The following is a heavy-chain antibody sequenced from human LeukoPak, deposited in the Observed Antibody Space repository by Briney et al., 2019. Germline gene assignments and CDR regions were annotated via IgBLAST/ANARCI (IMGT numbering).Heavy chain of an antibody. D-gene: IGHD3-22*01. CDR3: ARVIPDYYDSSGYYSPFDP. Sequence: SRVTISGDKSKNQFSLKLSSVTAADTAVYYCARVIPDYYDSSGYYSPFDPWGQGTLVTVSS. J-gene: IGHJ5*02. V-gene: IGHV4-30-2*04.